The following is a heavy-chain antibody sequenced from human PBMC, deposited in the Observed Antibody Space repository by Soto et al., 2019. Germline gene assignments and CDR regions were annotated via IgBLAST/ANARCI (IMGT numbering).Heavy chain of an antibody. D-gene: IGHD2-15*01. J-gene: IGHJ4*03. Sequence: QLVESGGGLVRPGGSLRLSCAASGFTFVSYWMSWVRQAPGEGLEWVARIKQDGTEKDYVDSVKGRCTLSRDNTKTSVFLKMTRRRDEVTAVYYRERIRYYFDLWGLGNQVTISS. V-gene: IGHV3-7*01. CDR2: IKQDGTEK. CDR3: ERIRYYFDL. CDR1: GFTFVSYW.